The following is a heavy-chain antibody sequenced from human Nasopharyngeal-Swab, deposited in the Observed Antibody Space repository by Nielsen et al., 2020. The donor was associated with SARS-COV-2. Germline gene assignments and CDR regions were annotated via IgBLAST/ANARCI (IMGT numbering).Heavy chain of an antibody. CDR1: GFTFTNHY. CDR2: IKQDGGEK. J-gene: IGHJ5*02. Sequence: GESLKISCAASGFTFTNHYMTWVRQAPGKGLEWVANIKQDGGEKFYVDSVKGRFRVSRDNAQNSVYLQMDRLRVEDTAVYYCAKDGGIAVAGWFDPWGQGTLVTVSS. D-gene: IGHD6-19*01. V-gene: IGHV3-7*01. CDR3: AKDGGIAVAGWFDP.